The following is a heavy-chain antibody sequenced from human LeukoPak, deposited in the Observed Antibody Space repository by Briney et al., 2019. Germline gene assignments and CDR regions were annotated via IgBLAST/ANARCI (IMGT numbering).Heavy chain of an antibody. CDR2: INHNGNVN. Sequence: GGSLRLSCAASGFTFSNYFMSWVRQAPGKGLEWVASINHNGNVNYYVDSVKGRFTISRDNAKNSLYLQMSNLRAEDTAVYFCARGGGLDVWGQGATVTVSS. J-gene: IGHJ6*02. CDR1: GFTFSNYF. CDR3: ARGGGLDV. D-gene: IGHD3-16*01. V-gene: IGHV3-7*03.